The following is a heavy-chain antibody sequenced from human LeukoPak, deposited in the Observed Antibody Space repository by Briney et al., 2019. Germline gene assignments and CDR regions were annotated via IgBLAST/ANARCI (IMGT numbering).Heavy chain of an antibody. CDR1: GYSISSGYY. CDR2: IYLSGTT. J-gene: IGHJ5*02. Sequence: SETLSLTCTVSGYSISSGYYWGWIRQPPGKGLEWIGNIYLSGTTYYNPPLESRVTISLDRSKNQFSLKLSSVTAADTAIYYCARDWSGYSDPWGQGTLVTVSS. D-gene: IGHD3-3*01. V-gene: IGHV4-38-2*02. CDR3: ARDWSGYSDP.